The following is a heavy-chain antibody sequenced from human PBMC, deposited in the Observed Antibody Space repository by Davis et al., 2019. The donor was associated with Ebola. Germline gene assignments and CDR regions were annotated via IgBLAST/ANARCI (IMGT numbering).Heavy chain of an antibody. Sequence: AASVKVSCRTSGGTFTNYAVNWVRQAPGQGLEWMGRIIPVVDTKDYAQKFQGRVTLTADKATNTAYMELSGLRFDDTAVYYCARDTFAAVAWDVDYWGQGTLVTVSS. CDR2: IIPVVDTK. V-gene: IGHV1-69*04. CDR1: GGTFTNYA. CDR3: ARDTFAAVAWDVDY. J-gene: IGHJ4*02. D-gene: IGHD6-19*01.